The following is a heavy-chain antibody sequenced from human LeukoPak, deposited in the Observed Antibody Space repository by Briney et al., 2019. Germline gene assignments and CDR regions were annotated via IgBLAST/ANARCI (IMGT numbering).Heavy chain of an antibody. J-gene: IGHJ4*02. CDR3: TRADDIVVVPAANQFDY. CDR2: IRSKAYGGTT. V-gene: IGHV3-49*04. D-gene: IGHD2-2*01. CDR1: GFTFGDYA. Sequence: GGSLRLSCTASGFTFGDYAMSWVRQAPGKGLEWVGFIRSKAYGGTTEYAASVKGRFTISRDDSKSIAYLQMNSLKTEDTAVYYCTRADDIVVVPAANQFDYWGQGTLVTVSS.